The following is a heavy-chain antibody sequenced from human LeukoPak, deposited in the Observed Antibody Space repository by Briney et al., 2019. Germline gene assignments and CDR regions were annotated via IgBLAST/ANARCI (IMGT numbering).Heavy chain of an antibody. CDR1: GYTFTGYY. Sequence: ASVKVSCKASGYTFTGYYMHWVRQAPGQGLEWTGWINPNSGGTNYAQKFQGRVTMTRDTSISTAYMELSRLRSDDTAVYYCAIDCSGGSCLPPFDYWGQGTLVTVSS. V-gene: IGHV1-2*02. J-gene: IGHJ4*02. CDR2: INPNSGGT. CDR3: AIDCSGGSCLPPFDY. D-gene: IGHD2-15*01.